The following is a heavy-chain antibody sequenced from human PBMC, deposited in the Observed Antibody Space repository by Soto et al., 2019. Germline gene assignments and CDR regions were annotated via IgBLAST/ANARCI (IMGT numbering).Heavy chain of an antibody. Sequence: QVQLVQSGPDLKRPGASMKVSCKASGYTFTSYGISWVRQAPGQGLEWMAWISPLKGRTQYSQKAQGRVTLSTDTSSNTAYMEMTTLRVDDTAVYYCAMDYGGRPEYFKHWGQGTLVT. V-gene: IGHV1-18*04. CDR3: AMDYGGRPEYFKH. J-gene: IGHJ1*01. CDR1: GYTFTSYG. CDR2: ISPLKGRT. D-gene: IGHD4-17*01.